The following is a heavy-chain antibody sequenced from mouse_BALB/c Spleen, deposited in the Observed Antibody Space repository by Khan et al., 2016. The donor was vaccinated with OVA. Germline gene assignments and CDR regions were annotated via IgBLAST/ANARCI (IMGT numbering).Heavy chain of an antibody. V-gene: IGHV14-4*02. CDR2: IDPENGDT. CDR1: GFNIKDYY. CDR3: TAFPSYYGRDWFAY. J-gene: IGHJ3*01. D-gene: IGHD1-1*01. Sequence: VQLQQSGAELVRSGASVKLSCTASGFNIKDYYMHWVKQRPEQGLEWIGWIDPENGDTEYAPKFQGKATMTADTSSNTAYLQFSSLTSEDTAVYYCTAFPSYYGRDWFAYWGQGTLVTVS.